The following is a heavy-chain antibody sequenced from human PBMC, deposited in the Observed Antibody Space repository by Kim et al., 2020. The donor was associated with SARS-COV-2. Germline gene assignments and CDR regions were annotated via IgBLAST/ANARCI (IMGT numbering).Heavy chain of an antibody. Sequence: GGSLRLSCAASGFTISSYGMHWVRQAPGKGLEWVAVISYDGSNKYYADSVKGRFTISRDNSKNTLYLQMNSLRAEDTAVYYCAKGPIAAAGNSPFDYWGQGTLVTVSS. J-gene: IGHJ4*02. CDR1: GFTISSYG. V-gene: IGHV3-30*18. D-gene: IGHD6-13*01. CDR2: ISYDGSNK. CDR3: AKGPIAAAGNSPFDY.